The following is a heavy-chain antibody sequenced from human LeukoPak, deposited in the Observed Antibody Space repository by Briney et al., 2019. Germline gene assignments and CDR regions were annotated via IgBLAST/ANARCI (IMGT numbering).Heavy chain of an antibody. CDR1: GFTFSNLA. V-gene: IGHV3-23*01. Sequence: PGGSLRLSCAASGFTFSNLAMNWVRQAPGKGLEWVSIISGNGGSIYYADSVKGRFTISRDNSKNTLFLQVNSLRAEDTAVYYCARDGGNIAARRRYFDYWGQGTLVTVSS. D-gene: IGHD6-6*01. J-gene: IGHJ4*02. CDR2: ISGNGGSI. CDR3: ARDGGNIAARRRYFDY.